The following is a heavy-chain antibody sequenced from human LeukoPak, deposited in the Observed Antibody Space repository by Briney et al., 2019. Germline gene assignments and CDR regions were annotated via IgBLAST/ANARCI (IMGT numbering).Heavy chain of an antibody. Sequence: GASVKVSCKASGYTFTGYYMHWVRQAPGQGLEWMGRINPNSGGTNYAQKFQGRVTMTRDTSISTAYMELSRLRSDDTAVYYCARVALVGAEYFDYWGQGTLVTVSS. CDR2: INPNSGGT. D-gene: IGHD1-26*01. J-gene: IGHJ4*02. V-gene: IGHV1-2*06. CDR1: GYTFTGYY. CDR3: ARVALVGAEYFDY.